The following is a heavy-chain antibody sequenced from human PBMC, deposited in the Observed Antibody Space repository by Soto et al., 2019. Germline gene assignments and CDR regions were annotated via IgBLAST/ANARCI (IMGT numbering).Heavy chain of an antibody. V-gene: IGHV1-18*01. CDR3: ARDRPLFVVVTAITFDP. CDR1: GYTFTSYG. CDR2: ISAYNGNT. J-gene: IGHJ5*02. D-gene: IGHD2-21*02. Sequence: GASVKVSCKASGYTFTSYGISWVRQAPGQGLEWMGWISAYNGNTNYAQKLQGRVTMTTDTSTSTAYMELRSLRSDDTAVYYCARDRPLFVVVTAITFDPWGQGTLVTVSS.